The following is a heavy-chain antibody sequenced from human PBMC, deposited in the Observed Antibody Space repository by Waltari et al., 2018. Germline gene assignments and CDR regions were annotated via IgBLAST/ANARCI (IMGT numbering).Heavy chain of an antibody. CDR1: GFTISRFW. CDR3: VGWNDPINS. CDR2: IGPDGSDK. Sequence: EAQLVQSGGGLVQPGGSLTLSCAASGFTISRFWMTWIRQAPGQGLQWVAHIGPDGSDKYYVDAVKGRFTISRDNAENSLLLQMSSLRVEDTALYYCVGWNDPINSWGQGTLVAVSS. J-gene: IGHJ4*02. V-gene: IGHV3-7*01. D-gene: IGHD1-1*01.